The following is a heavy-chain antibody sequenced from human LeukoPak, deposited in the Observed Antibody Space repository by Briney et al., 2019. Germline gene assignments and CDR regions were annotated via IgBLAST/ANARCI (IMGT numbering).Heavy chain of an antibody. J-gene: IGHJ4*02. CDR2: INPNSGYT. CDR3: ARDPTFDY. V-gene: IGHV1-2*02. CDR1: GYTFTGYY. Sequence: RASVKVSCKASGYTFTGYYMHWVRQAPGQGLEWMGWINPNSGYTRYEQKLQGRVTMTTDTSITTAYMELSRLRSDDTAVYYCARDPTFDYWGQGNLLTVSS.